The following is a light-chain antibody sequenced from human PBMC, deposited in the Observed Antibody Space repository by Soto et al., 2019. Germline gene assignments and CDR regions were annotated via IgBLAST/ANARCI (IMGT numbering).Light chain of an antibody. Sequence: EIVLTQFPATLSLSPGERATLSCRASQSVSSYLAWYQQKPGQAPRLLIYDVSTRATGIPARFSGSGSGTDFTLTITSLEPEDFAVYSCQQRSDWPSTFGQGTRLEIK. J-gene: IGKJ5*01. V-gene: IGKV3-11*01. CDR3: QQRSDWPST. CDR2: DVS. CDR1: QSVSSY.